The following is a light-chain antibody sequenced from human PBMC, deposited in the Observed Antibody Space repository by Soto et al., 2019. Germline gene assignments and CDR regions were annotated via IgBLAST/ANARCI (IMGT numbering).Light chain of an antibody. CDR1: QSVSSSY. V-gene: IGKV3-20*01. CDR2: DAS. CDR3: QQYGSSGT. J-gene: IGKJ5*01. Sequence: EIVLTQSPGTLSLSPGERATLSCRASQSVSSSYLAWYQQKPGQAPRLLIYDASNRATGIPARFSGSGSGTDFTLTISRLEPEDFAVYYCQQYGSSGTFGQGTRLEIK.